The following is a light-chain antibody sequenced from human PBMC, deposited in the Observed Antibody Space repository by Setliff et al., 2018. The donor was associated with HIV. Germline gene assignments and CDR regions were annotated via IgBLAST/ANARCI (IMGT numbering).Light chain of an antibody. Sequence: DIQMTQSPSSLSASVGDRVTITCRASHRIIDYLSWYQQKPGKAPQLLIHTASRLQTGVPSRFTGSGSGTHFTLTINNLQTEDSATYYCQQTYFTPVTFGPGTKV. V-gene: IGKV1-39*01. CDR3: QQTYFTPVT. CDR1: HRIIDY. CDR2: TAS. J-gene: IGKJ1*01.